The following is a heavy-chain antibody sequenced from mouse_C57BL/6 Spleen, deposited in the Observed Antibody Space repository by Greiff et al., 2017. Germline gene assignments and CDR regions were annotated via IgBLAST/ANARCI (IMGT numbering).Heavy chain of an antibody. D-gene: IGHD1-1*01. Sequence: EVKLLESGPELVKPGASVKMSCKASGYTFTDYNMHWVKQSHGKSLEWIGYINPNNGGTSYNQKFKGKATLTVNKSSSTAYMELRSLTSEDSAVYYCARYDTTVGFDYWGQGTTLTVSS. CDR2: INPNNGGT. V-gene: IGHV1-22*01. CDR3: ARYDTTVGFDY. CDR1: GYTFTDYN. J-gene: IGHJ2*01.